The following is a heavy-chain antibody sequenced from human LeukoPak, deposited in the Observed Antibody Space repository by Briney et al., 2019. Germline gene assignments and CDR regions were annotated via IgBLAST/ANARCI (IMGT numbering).Heavy chain of an antibody. CDR1: GYTFTSYY. D-gene: IGHD6-6*01. V-gene: IGHV1-46*01. CDR3: ARVFRSITARLDFDY. Sequence: ASVKVSCKASGYTFTSYYMHWVRQAPGQGLEWMGIINPSGGSTSYAQKFQGRVTMTRDMSTSTVYMELSSLRSEDTAVYYCARVFRSITARLDFDYWGQGTLVTVPS. CDR2: INPSGGST. J-gene: IGHJ4*02.